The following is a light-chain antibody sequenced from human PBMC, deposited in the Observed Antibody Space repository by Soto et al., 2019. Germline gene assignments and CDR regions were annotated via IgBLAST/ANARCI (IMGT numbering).Light chain of an antibody. CDR3: QQSYSFWT. V-gene: IGKV1-39*01. CDR2: AAS. Sequence: DIQMTQSPSSLSASVGDRVTITCRASQSISRYLNWYQHKPGKAPNLLIYAASSLQSAVPSRFSGSGSGKDFTLGISGLQHEDFATYYCQQSYSFWTFGQGTKVEI. J-gene: IGKJ1*01. CDR1: QSISRY.